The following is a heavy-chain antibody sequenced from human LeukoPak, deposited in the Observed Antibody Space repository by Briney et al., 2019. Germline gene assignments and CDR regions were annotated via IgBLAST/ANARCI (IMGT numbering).Heavy chain of an antibody. J-gene: IGHJ4*02. CDR1: GSMYNYY. CDR3: AREPGIAAAGTGFDY. Sequence: SEALSLTCTVSGSMYNYYWSWIRQPPGKGLEWIGYIHYNGITNYNPSLKSRVTISVDTSKNQFSLKLSSVTAADTAVYYCAREPGIAAAGTGFDYWGQGTLVTVSS. V-gene: IGHV4-59*01. CDR2: IHYNGIT. D-gene: IGHD6-13*01.